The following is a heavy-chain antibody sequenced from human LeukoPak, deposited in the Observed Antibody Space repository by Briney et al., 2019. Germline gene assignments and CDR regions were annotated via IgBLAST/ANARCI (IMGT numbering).Heavy chain of an antibody. CDR3: ARGGSPSDY. Sequence: GGSLRLSCAASGFTFSNYWMHWVRQAPGKGLVWVSRIKSDGSSTNYADSVKGRFTISRDNAKNTLYLQMNSLRAEDTAMYYCARGGSPSDYWGQGTLVSVS. V-gene: IGHV3-74*01. J-gene: IGHJ4*02. CDR1: GFTFSNYW. D-gene: IGHD3-16*01. CDR2: IKSDGSST.